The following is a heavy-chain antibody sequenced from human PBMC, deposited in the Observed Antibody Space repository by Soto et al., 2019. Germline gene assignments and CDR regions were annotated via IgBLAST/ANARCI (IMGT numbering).Heavy chain of an antibody. J-gene: IGHJ4*02. CDR1: GYTFTSSA. CDR3: AAESLVTVTNYFDY. V-gene: IGHV1-58*01. D-gene: IGHD4-17*01. Sequence: SVKVSCKASGYTFTSSAVQWVRQARGQRLEWIGWIVVGSGNTNYAQKFQERVTITRDMSTSTAYMELSSLRSEDTAVYYCAAESLVTVTNYFDYWGQGTLVTVSS. CDR2: IVVGSGNT.